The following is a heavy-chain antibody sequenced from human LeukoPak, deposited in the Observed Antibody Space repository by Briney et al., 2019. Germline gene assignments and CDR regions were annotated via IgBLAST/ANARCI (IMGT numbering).Heavy chain of an antibody. Sequence: GGSLRLSCAASGFTFSSYAMHWVRQAPGKGLEWGAVISYDGSNKYYADSVKGRFTISRDNSKNTLYLQMNRLRAEDTAVYYCARDEMGDCSSTSCAGRWFDPWGQGTLVTVSS. J-gene: IGHJ5*02. CDR2: ISYDGSNK. V-gene: IGHV3-30*01. D-gene: IGHD2-2*01. CDR3: ARDEMGDCSSTSCAGRWFDP. CDR1: GFTFSSYA.